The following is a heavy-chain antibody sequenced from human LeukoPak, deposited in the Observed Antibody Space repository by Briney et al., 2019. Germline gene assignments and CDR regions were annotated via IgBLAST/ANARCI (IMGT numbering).Heavy chain of an antibody. CDR2: INHSGST. CDR3: ARGPLRYCGGDCYPPLGDAFDI. J-gene: IGHJ3*02. D-gene: IGHD2-21*02. CDR1: GGSFSCYY. Sequence: SETLSLTCAVYGGSFSCYYWSWIRQPPGKGLEWIGEINHSGSTNYNPSLKSRVTISVDTSKNQFSLKLSSVTAADTAVYYCARGPLRYCGGDCYPPLGDAFDIWGQGTMVTVSS. V-gene: IGHV4-34*01.